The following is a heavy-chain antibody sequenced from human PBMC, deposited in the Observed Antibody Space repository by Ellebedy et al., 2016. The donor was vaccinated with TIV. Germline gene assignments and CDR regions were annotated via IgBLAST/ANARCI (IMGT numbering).Heavy chain of an antibody. CDR2: IYYSGST. Sequence: SETLSLTCTVSGGSISSYYWSWIRQPPGKGLEWIGYIYYSGSTNYNPSLKSRVTISVDTSKNQFSLKLSSVTAADTAVYYCAQTNWGSGGFYGMDVWGQGTTVTVSS. V-gene: IGHV4-59*12. CDR1: GGSISSYY. D-gene: IGHD7-27*01. CDR3: AQTNWGSGGFYGMDV. J-gene: IGHJ6*02.